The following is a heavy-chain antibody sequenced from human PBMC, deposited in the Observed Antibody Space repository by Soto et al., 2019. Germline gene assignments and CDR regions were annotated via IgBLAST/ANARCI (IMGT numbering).Heavy chain of an antibody. CDR2: IRSKAYGGTT. CDR1: GFTFGDYA. V-gene: IGHV3-49*03. Sequence: PGGSLRLSCTASGFTFGDYAMSWFRQAPGKGLEWVGFIRSKAYGGTTEYAASVKGRFTISRDDSKSIAYLQMNSLKTEDTAVYYCTRVGPGYCSGGSCPRFSVPDYYYYMDVWGKGTTVTVSS. J-gene: IGHJ6*03. CDR3: TRVGPGYCSGGSCPRFSVPDYYYYMDV. D-gene: IGHD2-15*01.